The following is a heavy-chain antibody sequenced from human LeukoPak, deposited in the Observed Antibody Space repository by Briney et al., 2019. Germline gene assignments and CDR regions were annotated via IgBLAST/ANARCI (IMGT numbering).Heavy chain of an antibody. J-gene: IGHJ5*02. D-gene: IGHD6-13*01. CDR2: INHSGST. V-gene: IGHV4-34*01. CDR3: ARDVIAAAGYNWFDP. CDR1: GGSFSGYY. Sequence: SETLSLTCAVCGGSFSGYYWSWIRQPPGKGLEWIGEINHSGSTNYNPSLKSRVTISVDTSKNQFSLKLSSVTAADTAVYYGARDVIAAAGYNWFDPWGQGTLVTVSS.